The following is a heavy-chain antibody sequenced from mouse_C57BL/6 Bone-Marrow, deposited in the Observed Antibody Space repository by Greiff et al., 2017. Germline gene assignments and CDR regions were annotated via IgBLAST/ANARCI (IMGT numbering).Heavy chain of an antibody. V-gene: IGHV8-8*01. J-gene: IGHJ4*01. CDR3: ARVAPRKGCYAMDY. Sequence: QVPLQVSGPGILQPSQTLSLSCSFSGFSLSTFGMGVGWIRPPSGKGLEWLAHIWWDDDKYYNQALKSLLTISKDTSKNHVFLKIAPVDTADTATYYYARVAPRKGCYAMDYWGQGTSVTVSS. CDR1: GFSLSTFGMG. CDR2: IWWDDDK.